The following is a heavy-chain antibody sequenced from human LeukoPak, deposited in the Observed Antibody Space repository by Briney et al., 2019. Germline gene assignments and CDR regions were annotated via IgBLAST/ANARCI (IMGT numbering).Heavy chain of an antibody. CDR1: GYRFTAYP. J-gene: IGHJ1*01. D-gene: IGHD2-2*03. CDR3: ARGMDAEAFQN. V-gene: IGHV1-2*02. Sequence: ASVKVSCKTSGYRFTAYPLHWVRQAPGQGLEWLGWMNPHSGETSNAQKFQGRVTMTRDTSISVAYMEQSSLRSDDTAVYYCARGMDAEAFQNWGQGTLVTVSS. CDR2: MNPHSGET.